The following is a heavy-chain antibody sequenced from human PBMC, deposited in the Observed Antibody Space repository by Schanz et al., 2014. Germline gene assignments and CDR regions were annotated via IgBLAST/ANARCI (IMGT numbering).Heavy chain of an antibody. D-gene: IGHD3-10*01. J-gene: IGHJ4*02. CDR3: AKARRDNYGSATFYFEP. CDR1: GFSFNNYG. CDR2: ISYDGSNS. Sequence: QVQLVESGGSVVQPGRSLRLSCAASGFSFNNYGLNWVRQAPGKGLEWVAAISYDGSNSYYADSVKGRFTISRDTSKTTLYLKLRSVSAEDTDSSFYAKARRDNYGSATFYFEPWGQGTLVTVSS. V-gene: IGHV3-30*18.